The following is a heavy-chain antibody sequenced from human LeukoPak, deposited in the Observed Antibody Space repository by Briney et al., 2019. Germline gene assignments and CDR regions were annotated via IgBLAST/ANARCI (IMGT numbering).Heavy chain of an antibody. CDR2: IYSGGST. Sequence: PGGSLRLSCAASGFTVISNYMSWVRQAPGKGLEWVSVIYSGGSTYYADSVKGRFTISRDNSKNTLYLQMNSLRAEDTAVYYCARGPDSSGWYEDGMDVWGQGTTVTVSS. D-gene: IGHD6-19*01. V-gene: IGHV3-53*01. J-gene: IGHJ6*02. CDR3: ARGPDSSGWYEDGMDV. CDR1: GFTVISNY.